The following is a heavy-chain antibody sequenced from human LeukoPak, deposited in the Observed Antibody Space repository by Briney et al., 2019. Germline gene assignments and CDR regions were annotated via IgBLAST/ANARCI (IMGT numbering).Heavy chain of an antibody. D-gene: IGHD3-22*01. CDR3: ARLPNPRYYYDSSGYYNNY. Sequence: ASVKVSCKASGYTFTSYDINWVRQATGQGLEWMGWMNPNSGNTGYAQKFQGRVTMTRSTSISTAYMELSSLRSEDTAVYYCARLPNPRYYYDSSGYYNNYWGQGTLVTVSS. V-gene: IGHV1-8*01. CDR1: GYTFTSYD. J-gene: IGHJ4*02. CDR2: MNPNSGNT.